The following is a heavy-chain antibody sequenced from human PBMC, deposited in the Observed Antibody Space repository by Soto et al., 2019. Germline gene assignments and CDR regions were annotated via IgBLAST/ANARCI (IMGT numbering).Heavy chain of an antibody. CDR3: AKAPRGGVIITTYSAHIDY. J-gene: IGHJ4*02. CDR2: INPDGGST. Sequence: QVQLVQSGAEVKKPGASVMVSCKASGYTFTRYYMHWVRQAPGQGLAWLGLINPDGGSTRYAQKFQGRVTMTRDTSTSTFYMELSSLRSEDTAVYYCAKAPRGGVIITTYSAHIDYWGQGALVTVSS. D-gene: IGHD3-3*01. CDR1: GYTFTRYY. V-gene: IGHV1-46*01.